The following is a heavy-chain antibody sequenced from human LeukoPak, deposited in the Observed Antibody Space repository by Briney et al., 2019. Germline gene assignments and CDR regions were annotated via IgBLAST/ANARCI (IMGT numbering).Heavy chain of an antibody. CDR2: IYYSGST. Sequence: SETLSLTCTVSGGSISSGDYYWSWIRQPPGKGLEWIGYIYYSGSTYYNPSLKSRVTISVDTSKNQFSLKLSSVTAADTAIYYCARRAGESHYYYYYGMDVWGQGTTVTVS. CDR3: ARRAGESHYYYYYGMDV. J-gene: IGHJ6*02. V-gene: IGHV4-30-4*01. CDR1: GGSISSGDYY.